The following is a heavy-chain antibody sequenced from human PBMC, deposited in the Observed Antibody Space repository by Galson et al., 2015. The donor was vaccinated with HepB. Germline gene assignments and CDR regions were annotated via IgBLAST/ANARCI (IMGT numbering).Heavy chain of an antibody. V-gene: IGHV6-1*01. CDR2: TYYRSKWYN. J-gene: IGHJ3*02. CDR1: GDSVSSLSTA. Sequence: CAISGDSVSSLSTAWNWIRQSPSRGLEWLGRTYYRSKWYNDYAVSVKSRITINPDTSKNQFSLHLNSVTPEDTAVYYCAREGGDAFDIWGQGTKVTVSS. D-gene: IGHD1-26*01. CDR3: AREGGDAFDI.